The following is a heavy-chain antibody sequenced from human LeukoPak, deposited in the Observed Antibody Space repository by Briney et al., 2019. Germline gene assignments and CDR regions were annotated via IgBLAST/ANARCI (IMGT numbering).Heavy chain of an antibody. J-gene: IGHJ4*02. CDR1: GGSFSGYY. D-gene: IGHD3-22*01. CDR2: INHSGST. CDR3: ARDVAYYYDSSGYYDY. Sequence: SETLSLTCAVYGGSFSGYYWSWIRQPPGKGLEWIGEINHSGSTNYNPSFKSRVTISVDTSKNQFSLKLSSVTAADTAVYYCARDVAYYYDSSGYYDYWGQGTLVTVSS. V-gene: IGHV4-34*01.